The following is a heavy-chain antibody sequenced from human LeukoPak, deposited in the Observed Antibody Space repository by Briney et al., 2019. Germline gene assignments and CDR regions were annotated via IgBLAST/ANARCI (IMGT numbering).Heavy chain of an antibody. CDR1: GFAFSTYT. J-gene: IGHJ6*04. D-gene: IGHD2-21*01. CDR2: ISSRSTHI. Sequence: GGSLRLSCEASGFAFSTYTMNWVRQAPGKELEWVSSISSRSTHIYYADSVKGRFIISRDNAKNSLYLQMNSLRAEDTALYYCTRAKPGEHSYYDMDVWGKGTTVTVSS. CDR3: TRAKPGEHSYYDMDV. V-gene: IGHV3-21*01.